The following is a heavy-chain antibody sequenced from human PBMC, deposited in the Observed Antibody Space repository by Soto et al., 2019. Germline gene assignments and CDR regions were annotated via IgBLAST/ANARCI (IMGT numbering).Heavy chain of an antibody. J-gene: IGHJ5*02. CDR2: ISGSGGST. CDR3: AKDYDFWSGYYTAFNWFDP. CDR1: RFTFSSYA. D-gene: IGHD3-3*01. Sequence: GSLRLSCAASRFTFSSYAMSWVRQAPGKGLEWVSAISGSGGSTYYADSVKGRFTISRDNSKNTLYLQMNSLRAEDTAVYYCAKDYDFWSGYYTAFNWFDPWGQGTLVTVSS. V-gene: IGHV3-23*01.